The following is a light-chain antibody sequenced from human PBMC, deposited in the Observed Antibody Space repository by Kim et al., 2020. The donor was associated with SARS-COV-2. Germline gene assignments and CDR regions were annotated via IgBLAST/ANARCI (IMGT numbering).Light chain of an antibody. J-gene: IGLJ3*02. CDR3: QTWGSSIRV. CDR2: VSSDGGH. CDR1: SGDSSNA. V-gene: IGLV4-69*01. Sequence: AAVKHTGTLSSGDSSNAIGRHEQRAEKGPGYLMKVSSDGGHSRGDGIPERFSGSSSGAERYLTISSLQSKDEADYYCQTWGSSIRVFGGGTKVTVL.